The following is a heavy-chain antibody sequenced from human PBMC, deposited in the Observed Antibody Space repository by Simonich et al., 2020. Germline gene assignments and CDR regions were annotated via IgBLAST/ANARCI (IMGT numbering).Heavy chain of an antibody. CDR2: SNPNSGGT. Sequence: QVQLVQSGAEVKKPGASVKVSCKASGYTFTGSYMHWVRQAPGQGLGGRGRSNPNSGGTNYAQECQGRVTMTRDTSISTAYMELSRLRSDDTAVYYCARELKGVPVGWGSQIDIWGQGTMVTVSS. CDR1: GYTFTGSY. D-gene: IGHD6-19*01. J-gene: IGHJ3*02. CDR3: ARELKGVPVGWGSQIDI. V-gene: IGHV1-2*06.